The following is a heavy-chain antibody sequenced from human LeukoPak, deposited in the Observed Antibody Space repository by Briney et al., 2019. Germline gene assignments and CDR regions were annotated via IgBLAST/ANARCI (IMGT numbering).Heavy chain of an antibody. Sequence: GASVKLSCKSSGYTFTSYGISWVRQAPGQGLVWMGWISPYNGNTNYAQKLQGRVTMTTDTSTSTAYMELRSLRSDDTAVYYCARDSYDYVWGSYRKFDYWGQGTLVTVSS. CDR2: ISPYNGNT. V-gene: IGHV1-18*01. J-gene: IGHJ4*02. D-gene: IGHD3-16*02. CDR3: ARDSYDYVWGSYRKFDY. CDR1: GYTFTSYG.